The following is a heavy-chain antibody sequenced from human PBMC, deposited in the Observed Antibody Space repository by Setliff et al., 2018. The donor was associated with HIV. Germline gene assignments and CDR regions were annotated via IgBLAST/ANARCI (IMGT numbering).Heavy chain of an antibody. CDR1: GDTFNNYG. V-gene: IGHV1-8*02. CDR3: ARGKGVGGVVITGGLDV. CDR2: MNPNSGVS. Sequence: ASVKVSCKVSGDTFNNYGLNWVRQATGQGLEWMGWMNPNSGVSGYALKFHDRVTMTRDTSISTAYMELSSLTSEDTAVYYCARGKGVGGVVITGGLDVWGKGTTVTVSS. D-gene: IGHD3-10*01. J-gene: IGHJ6*04.